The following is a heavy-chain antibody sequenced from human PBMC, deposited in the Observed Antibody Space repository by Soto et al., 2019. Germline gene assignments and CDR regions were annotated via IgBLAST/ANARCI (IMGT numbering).Heavy chain of an antibody. V-gene: IGHV4-34*01. Sequence: PSETLSLTCAVYGGSFSGYCWSWIRQSPGKGLEWIGEINQSGGTNYNPSLKSRVTISVDASKNQFSLKLASVTAADTAVYYCARGLWEVRFDYWGQATLVTVSS. CDR3: ARGLWEVRFDY. CDR1: GGSFSGYC. D-gene: IGHD1-26*01. CDR2: INQSGGT. J-gene: IGHJ4*02.